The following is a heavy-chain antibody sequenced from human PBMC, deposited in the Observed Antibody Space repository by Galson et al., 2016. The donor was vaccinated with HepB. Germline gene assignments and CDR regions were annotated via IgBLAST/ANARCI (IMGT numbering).Heavy chain of an antibody. V-gene: IGHV5-51*01. Sequence: QSGAEVTKPGESLKISCKGSGSSFSTYWIGWVRQRPGKGLEWMGIIYPDDSDTTYSPSFQGQVTISADRSISTAYLQWSSLEASDTAMYYCARHEPYFYDSSGYADYWGQGTLVTVSS. J-gene: IGHJ4*02. D-gene: IGHD3-22*01. CDR3: ARHEPYFYDSSGYADY. CDR2: IYPDDSDT. CDR1: GSSFSTYW.